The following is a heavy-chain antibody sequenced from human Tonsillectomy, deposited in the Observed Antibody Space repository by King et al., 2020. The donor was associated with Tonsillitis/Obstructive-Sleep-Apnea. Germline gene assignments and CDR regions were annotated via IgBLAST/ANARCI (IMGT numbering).Heavy chain of an antibody. CDR1: GGTFSSYT. J-gene: IGHJ4*02. Sequence: QLVQSGAEVKKPGSSVKVSCKASGGTFSSYTINWVRQAPGQGLDWMGGSIPIVGTAYYAQKFQGRFTITADESTSTAYMELSSLRSEDTAVYYCARGLGYCSGTTCPSYFDYWGQGTLLTVSS. CDR3: ARGLGYCSGTTCPSYFDY. V-gene: IGHV1-69*12. D-gene: IGHD2-2*01. CDR2: SIPIVGTA.